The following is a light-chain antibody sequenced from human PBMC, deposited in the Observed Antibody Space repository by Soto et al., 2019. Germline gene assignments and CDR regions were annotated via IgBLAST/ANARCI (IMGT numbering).Light chain of an antibody. CDR1: QDISTY. J-gene: IGKJ5*01. CDR3: QQYDDLPIT. CDR2: DAS. Sequence: IHMTQSPSSLSASVGDRVTLSCRASQDISTYVAWFQQKPGKAPKLLIYDASDLETGVPSRFSGSGSGTDFTLTITSLQPEDFATYYCQQYDDLPITFGPGTRLE. V-gene: IGKV1-33*01.